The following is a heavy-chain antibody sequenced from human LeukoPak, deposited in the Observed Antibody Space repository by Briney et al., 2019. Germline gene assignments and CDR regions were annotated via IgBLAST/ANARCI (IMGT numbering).Heavy chain of an antibody. CDR3: ASYSRADKYFQH. V-gene: IGHV3-30*14. CDR1: GFTFSSYA. Sequence: GGSLRLSCAASGFTFSSYAMHWVRQAPGKGLEWVAVISYDGSNKYYADSVKGRFTISRDNSKNTLYLQMNSLRAEDTAVYYCASYSRADKYFQHWGQGTLVTVSS. D-gene: IGHD6-13*01. CDR2: ISYDGSNK. J-gene: IGHJ1*01.